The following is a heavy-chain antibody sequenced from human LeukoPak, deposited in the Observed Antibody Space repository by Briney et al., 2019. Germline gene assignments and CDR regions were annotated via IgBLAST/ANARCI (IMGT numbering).Heavy chain of an antibody. CDR1: GFTFSSYS. CDR2: IESKTDGGTT. Sequence: GGSLRLSCAASGFTFSSYSLNWVRQAPGKGLEWVGRIESKTDGGTTDYAAPVRGRFTISRDDSTNTLYLQMNSLKSEDTAVYYCTTYGSGRKFDYWGQGILVTVSS. V-gene: IGHV3-15*04. D-gene: IGHD3-10*01. J-gene: IGHJ4*02. CDR3: TTYGSGRKFDY.